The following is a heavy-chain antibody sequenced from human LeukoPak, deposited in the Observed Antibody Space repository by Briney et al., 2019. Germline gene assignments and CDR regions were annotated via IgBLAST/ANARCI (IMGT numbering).Heavy chain of an antibody. Sequence: ASVKVSCKASGYTFTGYFMRWVRQAPGQGLEWMGWINPNSGDTNYAQKFQGRVTMTEDTSTDTAYMELSSLRSEDTAVYYCATGTSESQQWLVSPFDYWGQGTLVTVSS. CDR1: GYTFTGYF. V-gene: IGHV1-2*02. D-gene: IGHD6-19*01. J-gene: IGHJ4*02. CDR3: ATGTSESQQWLVSPFDY. CDR2: INPNSGDT.